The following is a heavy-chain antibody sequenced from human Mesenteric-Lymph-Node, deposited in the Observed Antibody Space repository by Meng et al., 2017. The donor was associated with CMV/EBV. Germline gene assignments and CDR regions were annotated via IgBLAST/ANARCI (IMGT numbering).Heavy chain of an antibody. D-gene: IGHD3-3*01. CDR3: TSLITIFGVGGDY. V-gene: IGHV3-49*04. J-gene: IGHJ4*02. CDR2: IRNKAYGGTT. CDR1: GFNFGAYA. Sequence: GGSLRLSCTTSGFNFGAYAMSWVRQAPGKGLEWVGFIRNKAYGGTTEYAASVKGRFTISRDDSRSIAYLQMDSLKSEDTALYYCTSLITIFGVGGDYWGQGTLVTVSS.